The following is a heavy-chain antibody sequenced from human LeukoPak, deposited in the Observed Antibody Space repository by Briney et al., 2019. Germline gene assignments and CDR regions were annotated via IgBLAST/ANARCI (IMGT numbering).Heavy chain of an antibody. CDR3: PRGYGSGSYYKY. J-gene: IGHJ4*02. Sequence: SETLSLTCTVYGGSFSGYYWTWIRQPPGKGLEWIGESERGGSTNYNPSLKSRVTMSVDTSKNQFSLKLSSVTAADTAVYYCPRGYGSGSYYKYWGLGTLVTVSS. CDR2: SERGGST. V-gene: IGHV4-34*01. CDR1: GGSFSGYY. D-gene: IGHD3-10*01.